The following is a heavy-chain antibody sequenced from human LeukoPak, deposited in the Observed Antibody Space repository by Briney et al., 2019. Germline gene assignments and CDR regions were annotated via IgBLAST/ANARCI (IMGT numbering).Heavy chain of an antibody. D-gene: IGHD3-22*01. CDR1: GFTFRSYG. J-gene: IGHJ4*02. CDR3: ARDIDTSGHYFFDY. V-gene: IGHV3-33*01. Sequence: RGSLRLSCAASGFTFRSYGMHWVRQAPGKGLEWVAVIWYDGSNKYYADSVKGRFTVSRDNSKNTLYLHMNSLRAEDTALYYCARDIDTSGHYFFDYWSQGTLVTVSS. CDR2: IWYDGSNK.